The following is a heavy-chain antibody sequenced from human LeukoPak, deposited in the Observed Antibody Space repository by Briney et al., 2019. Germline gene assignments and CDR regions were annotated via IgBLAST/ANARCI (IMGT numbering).Heavy chain of an antibody. V-gene: IGHV3-7*01. J-gene: IGHJ3*02. CDR1: GFTFSSYC. CDR2: VKQGGSEK. Sequence: RGSLRLSCAASGFTFSSYCMSWVRQAPGKGLEWVANVKQGGSEKYYVDSVKGRFTISRDNAKNSLFLQMNSLRAEDTAVYYCAREYGGDSDAFDIWGQGTMVTVSS. D-gene: IGHD4-23*01. CDR3: AREYGGDSDAFDI.